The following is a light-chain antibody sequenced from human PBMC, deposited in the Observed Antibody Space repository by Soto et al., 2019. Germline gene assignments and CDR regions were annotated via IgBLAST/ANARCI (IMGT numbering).Light chain of an antibody. CDR2: TAS. Sequence: IQMTQSPSSLSASVGDRVTITCRASQSINSYLNWYQQKPRKAPELLIYTASNLQSGXXSRFSGTGSGTDFTLTISSLQPEDFATYYCQQSYSTPLTFGGGTKVDIK. CDR1: QSINSY. V-gene: IGKV1-39*01. CDR3: QQSYSTPLT. J-gene: IGKJ4*01.